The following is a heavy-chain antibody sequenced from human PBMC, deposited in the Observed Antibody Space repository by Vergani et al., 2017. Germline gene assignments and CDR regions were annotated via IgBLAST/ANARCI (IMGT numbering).Heavy chain of an antibody. CDR1: GFTFSACP. J-gene: IGHJ4*02. V-gene: IGHV3-23*01. CDR2: ISGSGGST. D-gene: IGHD3-10*01. Sequence: EVQLLQSGGGVIQPGGSVRLSCAASGFTFSACPMTWVRQAPGKGLEWVSAISGSGGSTYYADSVKGRFTISRDNSKNTLYLQMNSLRAEDTAVYYCAKDLTGSGSYYMGDYFDYWGQGTLVTVSS. CDR3: AKDLTGSGSYYMGDYFDY.